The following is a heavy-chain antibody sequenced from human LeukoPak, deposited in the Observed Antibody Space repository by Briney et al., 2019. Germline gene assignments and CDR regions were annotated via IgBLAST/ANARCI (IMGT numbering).Heavy chain of an antibody. V-gene: IGHV5-51*01. CDR1: GYSFPSYW. CDR2: IYPGDSDT. CDR3: ARQVEIGRQYGMDV. Sequence: GDSLKISCKGSGYSFPSYWIGWVRQMPGKGLEWMGIIYPGDSDTRYSPSFEGQVTISADKSISTAYLQWSSLKASNTAIYYCARQVEIGRQYGMDVWGQGTTVTVSS. D-gene: IGHD3-22*01. J-gene: IGHJ6*02.